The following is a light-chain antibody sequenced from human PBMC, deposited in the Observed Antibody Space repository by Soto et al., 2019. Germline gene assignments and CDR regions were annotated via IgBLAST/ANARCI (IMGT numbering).Light chain of an antibody. V-gene: IGLV2-14*01. CDR2: EVS. J-gene: IGLJ2*01. CDR3: SSYTTSTSFIL. Sequence: QSALTQPDSVSGSPGQSITISCTGTSXDIGNYDFVSWYQQVPGTAPKAMIYEVSSRPSGVSNRFSGSKSGNTASLTISGLQAEDEAYYYCSSYTTSTSFILFGGGTKVIVL. CDR1: SXDIGNYDF.